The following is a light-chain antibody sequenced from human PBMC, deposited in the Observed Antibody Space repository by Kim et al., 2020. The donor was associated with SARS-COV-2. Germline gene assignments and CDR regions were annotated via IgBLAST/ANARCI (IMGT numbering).Light chain of an antibody. CDR2: DAS. CDR3: QQFNNLIT. CDR1: QGFSTA. J-gene: IGKJ5*01. V-gene: IGKV1D-13*01. Sequence: FASVGDRVTITCRASQGFSTALAWYKKKPGKAPKLLIYDASSSESGVPSRFSGSGSGTDFTLTISSLQPEDFGTYFCQQFNNLITFGQGTRLEIK.